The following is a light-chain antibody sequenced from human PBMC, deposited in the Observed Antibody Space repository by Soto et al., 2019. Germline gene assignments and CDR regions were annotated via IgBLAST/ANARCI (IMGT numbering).Light chain of an antibody. J-gene: IGKJ5*01. CDR1: QSFSSY. Sequence: EIVLTQSPGTLSLSPGERATLSCRASQSFSSYLAWYQQKRGQAPRLLIYDASNRASGIPARFSGSGSGTDFTLTISSLEPEDFAVYYCQQRSNWPPTFGQGTRLEIK. CDR2: DAS. CDR3: QQRSNWPPT. V-gene: IGKV3-11*01.